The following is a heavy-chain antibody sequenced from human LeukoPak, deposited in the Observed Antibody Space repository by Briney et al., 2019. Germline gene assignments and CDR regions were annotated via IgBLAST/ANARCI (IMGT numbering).Heavy chain of an antibody. D-gene: IGHD5-18*01. J-gene: IGHJ4*02. Sequence: PSETLSLTCTVSGGSISSGGYYWSWIRQHPGKGLEWIGYMYYSGSTYYNPSLKSRVTISVDTSKNLFSLKLSSVTAADTAVYYCARDSGYSYGPLDYWGQGTLVTASS. V-gene: IGHV4-31*03. CDR3: ARDSGYSYGPLDY. CDR2: MYYSGST. CDR1: GGSISSGGYY.